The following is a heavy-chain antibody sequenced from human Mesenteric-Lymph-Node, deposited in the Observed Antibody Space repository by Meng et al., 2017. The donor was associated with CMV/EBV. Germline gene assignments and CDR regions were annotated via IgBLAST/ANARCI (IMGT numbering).Heavy chain of an antibody. D-gene: IGHD2-15*01. CDR1: GYTFTGYF. J-gene: IGHJ4*02. CDR3: ARGYCSGGSCYPSFDY. V-gene: IGHV1-69*04. Sequence: GYTFTGYFLHWVRQAPGQGLEWMGRIIPILGIANYAPKFQGRVTITADKSTSTAYMELSSLRSEDTAVYYCARGYCSGGSCYPSFDYWGQGTLVTVSS. CDR2: IIPILGIA.